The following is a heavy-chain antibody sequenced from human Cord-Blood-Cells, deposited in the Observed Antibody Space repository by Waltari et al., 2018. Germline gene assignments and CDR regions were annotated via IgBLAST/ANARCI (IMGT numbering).Heavy chain of an antibody. Sequence: QVQLVQSGAEVKKPGASVKVSCKASGYTFTSYAMHWVRQAPGQRLEWMGWINAGNGNTKYSQKFQGRVTITRDTSASTAYMELSSLRSEDTAVYYCARGGGYQLLYWYFDLWGRGTLVTVSS. J-gene: IGHJ2*01. CDR2: INAGNGNT. CDR3: ARGGGYQLLYWYFDL. D-gene: IGHD2-2*01. CDR1: GYTFTSYA. V-gene: IGHV1-3*01.